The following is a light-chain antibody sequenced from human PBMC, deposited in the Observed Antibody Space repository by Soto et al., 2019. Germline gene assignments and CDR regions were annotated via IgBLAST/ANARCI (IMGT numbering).Light chain of an antibody. CDR1: SRDVGGHNY. CDR2: DVT. V-gene: IGLV2-11*01. Sequence: QSALAQPRSVSGSPGQSVTISCTGSSRDVGGHNYVSWYQHHPGKAPKLMIYDVTKRPSGVPDRFSGSKSGNTASLTISGLQAEDEADYYCCSYAGSYTVIFGGGTKLTVL. CDR3: CSYAGSYTVI. J-gene: IGLJ2*01.